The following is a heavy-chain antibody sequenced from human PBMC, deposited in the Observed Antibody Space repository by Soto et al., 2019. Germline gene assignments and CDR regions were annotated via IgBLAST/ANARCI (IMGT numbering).Heavy chain of an antibody. Sequence: ASVKVSCKASGYTFTSYDINWVRQATGQGLERMGWMNPNSGNTGYAQKFQGRVTMTRNTSISTAYMELSSLRSEDTAVYYCAREYSHFWSGYYSHYYYYMDVWGKGTTVTVSS. D-gene: IGHD3-3*01. V-gene: IGHV1-8*01. CDR3: AREYSHFWSGYYSHYYYYMDV. J-gene: IGHJ6*03. CDR1: GYTFTSYD. CDR2: MNPNSGNT.